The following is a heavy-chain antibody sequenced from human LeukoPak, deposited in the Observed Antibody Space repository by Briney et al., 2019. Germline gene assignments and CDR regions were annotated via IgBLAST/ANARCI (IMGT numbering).Heavy chain of an antibody. J-gene: IGHJ4*02. CDR3: ARGAGPYGDYRDY. CDR1: GFTVSSYS. Sequence: GGSLRLSCATSGFTVSSYSMNWVRQAPGKGLEWVSCFSISSTIYYADSVKGRFAISRDNAENSLYLQMNSLRDEDTAVYYCARGAGPYGDYRDYWGQGTLVTVSS. CDR2: FSISSTI. V-gene: IGHV3-48*02. D-gene: IGHD4-17*01.